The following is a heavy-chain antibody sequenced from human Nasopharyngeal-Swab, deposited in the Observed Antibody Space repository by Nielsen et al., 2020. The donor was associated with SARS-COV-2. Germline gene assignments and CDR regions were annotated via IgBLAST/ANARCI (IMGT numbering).Heavy chain of an antibody. J-gene: IGHJ6*03. CDR2: INKDRSEK. CDR3: LREREIEYYMDV. Sequence: SLKISCAASGFTFSSYWMSWVRQAPGKGLEWVANINKDRSEKYYVDSVKGRFTISKDNAKNSLYLQMNSLRAEDTAVYYYLREREIEYYMDVWGKGTTVTVSS. V-gene: IGHV3-7*01. CDR1: GFTFSSYW. D-gene: IGHD2/OR15-2a*01.